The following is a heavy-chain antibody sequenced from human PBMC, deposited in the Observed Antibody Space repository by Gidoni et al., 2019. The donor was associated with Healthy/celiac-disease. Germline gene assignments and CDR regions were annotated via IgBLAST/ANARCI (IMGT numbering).Heavy chain of an antibody. J-gene: IGHJ4*02. V-gene: IGHV3-30*18. Sequence: QVQLVESGGGVVQPGRYLRLSCAASGCTFSSYGMHWVRQAPGKGLEWVAVISYDGSNKYYAASVKGRFTISRDNSKNTLYLQMNSLRAEDTAVYYCANSLLRYYFDYWGQGTLVTVSS. CDR1: GCTFSSYG. D-gene: IGHD3-22*01. CDR3: ANSLLRYYFDY. CDR2: ISYDGSNK.